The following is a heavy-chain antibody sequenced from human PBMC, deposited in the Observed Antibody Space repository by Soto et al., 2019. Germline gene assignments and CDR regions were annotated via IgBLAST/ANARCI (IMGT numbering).Heavy chain of an antibody. V-gene: IGHV3-30*03. CDR1: VFCYSSYD. CDR3: PSPPMTTMS. Sequence: QVQLVESGGGVVQPGRSLRLSCAASVFCYSSYDMHWVRQAPGKGLEWVAVISYDGSNKYYADSVKGRFTISRDNSKNTLYLQMNSLRAEDTAVYYCPSPPMTTMSWGQGTLVTVPS. CDR2: ISYDGSNK. D-gene: IGHD4-4*01. J-gene: IGHJ5*02.